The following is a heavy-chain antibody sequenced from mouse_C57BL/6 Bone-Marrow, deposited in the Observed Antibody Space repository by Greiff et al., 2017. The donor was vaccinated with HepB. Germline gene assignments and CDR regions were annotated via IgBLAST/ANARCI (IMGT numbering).Heavy chain of an antibody. CDR2: ISSGSSTI. V-gene: IGHV5-17*01. CDR3: ARTYYGSSYSFDY. Sequence: EVKLMESGGGLVKPGGSLKLSCAASGFTFSDYGMHWVRQAPEKGLEWVAYISSGSSTIYYADTVKGRFTISRDNAKNTLFLQMTSLRSEDTAMYYCARTYYGSSYSFDYWGQGTTLTVSS. J-gene: IGHJ2*01. D-gene: IGHD1-1*01. CDR1: GFTFSDYG.